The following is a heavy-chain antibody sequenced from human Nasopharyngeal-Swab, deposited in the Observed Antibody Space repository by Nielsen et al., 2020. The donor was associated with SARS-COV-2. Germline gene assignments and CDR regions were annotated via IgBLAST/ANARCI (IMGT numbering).Heavy chain of an antibody. V-gene: IGHV3-7*01. D-gene: IGHD6-13*01. CDR1: GFTFSSYW. CDR2: IKQDGSAK. CDR3: ARGGHPIYSGSWPTGWFDP. Sequence: GESLQISCAASGFTFSSYWLSWVRQAPGKGLEWVANIKQDGSAKYYVDSVKGRFNISRDNAKNSLYLQMNSLRAKETAVFYCARGGHPIYSGSWPTGWFDPWGQGTLVTVSS. J-gene: IGHJ5*02.